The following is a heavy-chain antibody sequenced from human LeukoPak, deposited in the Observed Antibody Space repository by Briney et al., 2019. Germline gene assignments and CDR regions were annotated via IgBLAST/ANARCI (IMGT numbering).Heavy chain of an antibody. CDR2: ISGSGGSS. D-gene: IGHD3-10*01. CDR1: GFTFSNYA. Sequence: GGSLRLSCAASGFTFSNYAMSWVRQVPGRGLEWVSTISGSGGSSYYADSVQGRFTISRDNSKNTFFLQMKSLRAEDTAIYYCAPGEWYFDYWGQGTLVTVSS. CDR3: APGEWYFDY. V-gene: IGHV3-23*01. J-gene: IGHJ4*02.